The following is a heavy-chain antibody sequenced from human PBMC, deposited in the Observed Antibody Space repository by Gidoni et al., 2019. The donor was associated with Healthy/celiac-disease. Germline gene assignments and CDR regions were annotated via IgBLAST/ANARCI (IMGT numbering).Heavy chain of an antibody. CDR1: GGSISSYY. J-gene: IGHJ4*02. Sequence: QVQLQESGPGLVKPSETLSPTCTVPGGSISSYYWSWIRQPPGKGLEWIGYIYYSGSTNYNPSLKSRVTISVDTSKNQFSLKLSSVTAADTAVYYCARGGYYDSSGGDFDYWGQGTLVTVSS. V-gene: IGHV4-59*01. D-gene: IGHD3-22*01. CDR3: ARGGYYDSSGGDFDY. CDR2: IYYSGST.